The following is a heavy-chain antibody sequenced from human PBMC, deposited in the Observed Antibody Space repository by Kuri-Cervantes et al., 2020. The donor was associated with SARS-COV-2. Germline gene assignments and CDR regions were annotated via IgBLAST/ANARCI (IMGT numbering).Heavy chain of an antibody. V-gene: IGHV3-48*01. Sequence: GESLKISCAASGFTFSSYSMNWVRQAPGKGLEWVSYISSSRTTIYYADSVKGRFTIYRDNAKNSLYLQMNSLRAEDTAVYYCARVGPGDIVATIQGWPFDYWGQGTLVTVSS. D-gene: IGHD5-12*01. J-gene: IGHJ4*02. CDR2: ISSSRTTI. CDR1: GFTFSSYS. CDR3: ARVGPGDIVATIQGWPFDY.